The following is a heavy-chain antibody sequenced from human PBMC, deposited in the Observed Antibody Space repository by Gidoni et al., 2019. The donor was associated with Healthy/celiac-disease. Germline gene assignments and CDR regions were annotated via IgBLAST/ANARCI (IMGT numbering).Heavy chain of an antibody. CDR2: IYHSGST. CDR1: GYSISSGYY. J-gene: IGHJ4*02. V-gene: IGHV4-38-2*02. CDR3: ATATYYDILTEVFDY. D-gene: IGHD3-9*01. Sequence: PGLVKPSETLSLTCTVSGYSISSGYYWGWIRQPPGKGLEWIGSIYHSGSTYYNPSLKSRVTISVDTSKNQFSLKLSSVTAADTAVYYCATATYYDILTEVFDYWGQGTLVTVSS.